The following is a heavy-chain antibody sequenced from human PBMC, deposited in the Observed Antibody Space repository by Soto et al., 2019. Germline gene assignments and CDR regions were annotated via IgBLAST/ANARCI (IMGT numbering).Heavy chain of an antibody. CDR2: IYYSGST. J-gene: IGHJ6*02. CDR1: GGSISSGGYY. Sequence: QVQLQESGPGLVKPSQTLSLTCTVSGGSISSGGYYWSWIRQHPGKGLEWIGYIYYSGSTYYNPSLKSRVTISVDTSKNQFSLKLSSVTAADTAVYYCAGGNYDCWSGYRWWYYYYGMDVWGQGTTVTVSS. V-gene: IGHV4-31*03. CDR3: AGGNYDCWSGYRWWYYYYGMDV. D-gene: IGHD3-3*01.